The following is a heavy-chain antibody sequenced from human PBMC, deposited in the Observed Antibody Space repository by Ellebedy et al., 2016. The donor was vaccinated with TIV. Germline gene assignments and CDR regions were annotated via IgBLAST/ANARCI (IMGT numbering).Heavy chain of an antibody. D-gene: IGHD3-22*01. V-gene: IGHV3-30-3*01. CDR3: ARSYDSSGYSDY. Sequence: GGSLRLSXAASGFTFSSYAMHWVRQAPGKGLEWVAVISYDGSNKYYADSVKGRFTISRDNSKNTLYLQMNSLRAEDTAVHYCARSYDSSGYSDYWGQGTLVTVSS. CDR1: GFTFSSYA. CDR2: ISYDGSNK. J-gene: IGHJ4*02.